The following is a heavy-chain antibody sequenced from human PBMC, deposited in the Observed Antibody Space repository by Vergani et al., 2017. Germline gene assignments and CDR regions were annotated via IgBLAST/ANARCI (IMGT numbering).Heavy chain of an antibody. CDR2: INNDGHT. D-gene: IGHD3-10*01. J-gene: IGHJ4*02. CDR3: AVRPRVNLVGGEIVTKRTFDY. CDR1: GESFSSFY. Sequence: QVQLQQWGAGVVKPSGTLSLTCAVFGESFSSFYWSWIRRPPGKGLEWIGEINNDGHTHSNPSLESRVTVSRDTAKNQFSLNLMSVTAADTAMYDCAVRPRVNLVGGEIVTKRTFDYWSQGSLVTVSS. V-gene: IGHV4-34*02.